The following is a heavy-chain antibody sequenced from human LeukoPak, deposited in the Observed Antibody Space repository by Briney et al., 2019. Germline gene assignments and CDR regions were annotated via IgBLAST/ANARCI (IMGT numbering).Heavy chain of an antibody. J-gene: IGHJ6*02. D-gene: IGHD1-7*01. Sequence: PGGSLRLSCAASGFTFSNAWMNWVRQAPGKGLEWVGQIVSKIDGGTTDYAAPVKGRFTISRDDSESMLYLQMNSLKIEDTAVYYCTTDEDWNYARKDVWGQGATVIVSS. V-gene: IGHV3-15*04. CDR3: TTDEDWNYARKDV. CDR1: GFTFSNAW. CDR2: IVSKIDGGTT.